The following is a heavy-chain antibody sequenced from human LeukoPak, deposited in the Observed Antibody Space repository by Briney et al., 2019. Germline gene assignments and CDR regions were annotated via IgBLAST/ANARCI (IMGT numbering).Heavy chain of an antibody. J-gene: IGHJ4*02. Sequence: PGGSLRPSCTGSGFIFSRYEMNWVRQAPGKGLEWVSYISSSGNTIYYADSVKGRFTISRDNAKNSLYLQMNSLRAEDTAVYYCSSKIVVTTTGWLFDYWGPGSLVTVSS. CDR2: ISSSGNTI. D-gene: IGHD5-12*01. CDR1: GFIFSRYE. V-gene: IGHV3-48*03. CDR3: SSKIVVTTTGWLFDY.